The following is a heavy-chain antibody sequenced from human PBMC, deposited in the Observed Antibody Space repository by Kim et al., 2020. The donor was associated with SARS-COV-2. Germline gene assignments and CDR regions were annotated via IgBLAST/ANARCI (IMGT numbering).Heavy chain of an antibody. J-gene: IGHJ6*02. CDR1: GFTFSSYG. Sequence: GGSLRLSCAASGFTFSSYGMHWVRQAPGKGLEWVAVIWYDGSNKYYADSVKGRFTISRDNSKNTLYLQMNSLRAEDTAVYYCAREHCSSTSCVRGMDVWGQGTTVTVSS. CDR2: IWYDGSNK. D-gene: IGHD2-2*01. CDR3: AREHCSSTSCVRGMDV. V-gene: IGHV3-33*01.